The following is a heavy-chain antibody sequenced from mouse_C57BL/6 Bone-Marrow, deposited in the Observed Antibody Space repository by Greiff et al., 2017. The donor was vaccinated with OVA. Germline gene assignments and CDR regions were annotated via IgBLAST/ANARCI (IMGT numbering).Heavy chain of an antibody. CDR1: GYTFTSYW. CDR2: IDPSDSYT. D-gene: IGHD1-1*01. J-gene: IGHJ3*01. V-gene: IGHV1-69*01. CDR3: AREGGYYGSSVAD. Sequence: QVQLQQPGAELVMPGASVKLSCKASGYTFTSYWMHWVKQRPGQGLEWIGEIDPSDSYTNYNQKFKGKSTLTVDKSSSTAYMQLSSLTSEDSAVYYCAREGGYYGSSVADWGQGTLVTVSA.